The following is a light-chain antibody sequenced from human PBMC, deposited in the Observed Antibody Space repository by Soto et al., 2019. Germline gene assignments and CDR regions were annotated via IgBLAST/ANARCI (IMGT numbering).Light chain of an antibody. Sequence: DIQMTQSPSSLSASVGDRVTITCRASQGISNYLAWYQQKRGKVPKLLIYAASTLQSGVPSRFSGSGSGTDSTPTISSLHPEDVATYYCQTDNSAPPTFAQGTKLDIK. CDR3: QTDNSAPPT. V-gene: IGKV1-27*01. CDR2: AAS. CDR1: QGISNY. J-gene: IGKJ2*01.